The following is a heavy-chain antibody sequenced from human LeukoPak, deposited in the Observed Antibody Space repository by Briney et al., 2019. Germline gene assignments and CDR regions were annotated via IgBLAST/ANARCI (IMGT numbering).Heavy chain of an antibody. CDR2: INPSGGTT. D-gene: IGHD5-12*01. J-gene: IGHJ4*02. Sequence: VASVKVSCKASGNSFTTYYMHWMRQAPGQGLERMGLINPSGGTTSDAQKFQGRVTMTRDTSTNTVYMELSGLRSEDTAVYYCYSSLGYWGQGTLVTVSS. CDR1: GNSFTTYY. V-gene: IGHV1-46*01. CDR3: YSSLGY.